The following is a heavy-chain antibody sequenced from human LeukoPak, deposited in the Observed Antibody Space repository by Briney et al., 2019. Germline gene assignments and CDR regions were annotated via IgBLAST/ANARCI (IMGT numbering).Heavy chain of an antibody. D-gene: IGHD6-13*01. J-gene: IGHJ4*02. CDR2: INAGNGNT. Sequence: ASVKVSCTASGYTFTSYAMHWVRQAPGQRLEWMGWINAGNGNTKYSQKFQGRVTITRDTSASTAYMELSSLRSEDTAVYYCARTVRAAAGYYFDYWGQGTLVTVSS. CDR3: ARTVRAAAGYYFDY. CDR1: GYTFTSYA. V-gene: IGHV1-3*01.